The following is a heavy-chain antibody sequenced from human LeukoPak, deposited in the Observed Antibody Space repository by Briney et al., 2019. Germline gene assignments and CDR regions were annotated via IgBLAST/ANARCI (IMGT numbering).Heavy chain of an antibody. D-gene: IGHD2-8*01. J-gene: IGHJ3*01. CDR3: AREEVIVHAFDF. Sequence: GGSLRLSCAASGFTVSNSYMSWVRQAPGKGLEWVSAIYSGGTTYYAESVKGRFTISRDNSKNTLYLQMNSLRAEDTAVYYCAREEVIVHAFDFWGQGTMVTVSS. CDR1: GFTVSNSY. CDR2: IYSGGTT. V-gene: IGHV3-53*01.